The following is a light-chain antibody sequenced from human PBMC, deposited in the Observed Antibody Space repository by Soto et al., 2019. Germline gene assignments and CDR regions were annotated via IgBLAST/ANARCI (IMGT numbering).Light chain of an antibody. CDR2: GAS. V-gene: IGKV3-20*01. CDR3: QEYGSSPYT. CDR1: QSVTSSY. J-gene: IGKJ2*01. Sequence: EIVLTQSPGTLSLSPGERATLSFRSSQSVTSSYLAWYQQQPGQAPRLLIYGASSRVTGIPDRFSGSGSGRDFTLTISRLEPEDFAVDYCQEYGSSPYTFGQGTKLESK.